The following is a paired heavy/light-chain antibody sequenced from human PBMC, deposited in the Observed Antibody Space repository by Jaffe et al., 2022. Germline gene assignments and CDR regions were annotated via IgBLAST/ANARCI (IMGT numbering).Light chain of an antibody. CDR2: KDT. CDR3: QSVDSNSIEVV. V-gene: IGLV3-25*03. Sequence: SYELTQPPSVSVSPGQTARLTCSGDALPNHYVHWYQQKSGQAPVLIIYKDTERSSLIPERFAGSTSGTTATLIITGVQAVDEADYYCQSVDSNSIEVVFGGGTKLTVL. J-gene: IGLJ2*01. CDR1: ALPNHY.
Heavy chain of an antibody. CDR1: GVSISDGTYY. CDR2: VYSSGTT. Sequence: QVHLQESGPGLVEPSQTLSLNCSVSGVSISDGTYYWTWVRQAAGKGLQWIGRVYSSGTTNYDPSFKTRAFISRDMSKNQVLLRLTSVTAADTARYFCTRGRGDYQSSGYPFDFWGQGSLVTVSS. D-gene: IGHD3-22*01. V-gene: IGHV4-61*02. J-gene: IGHJ4*02. CDR3: TRGRGDYQSSGYPFDF.